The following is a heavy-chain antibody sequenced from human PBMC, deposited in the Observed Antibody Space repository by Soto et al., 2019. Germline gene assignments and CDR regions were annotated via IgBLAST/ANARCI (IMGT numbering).Heavy chain of an antibody. CDR1: GGSISSGGYY. CDR2: IYYSGST. Sequence: QVQLQESGPGLVKPSQTLSLTCTVSGGSISSGGYYWSWIRQHPGKGLEWIGYIYYSGSTCYNPSLKSRVTISVDTSKNQFSLKLSSVTAADTAVYYCASRGYSYGFSLGMDVWGQGTTVTVSS. J-gene: IGHJ6*02. V-gene: IGHV4-31*03. CDR3: ASRGYSYGFSLGMDV. D-gene: IGHD5-18*01.